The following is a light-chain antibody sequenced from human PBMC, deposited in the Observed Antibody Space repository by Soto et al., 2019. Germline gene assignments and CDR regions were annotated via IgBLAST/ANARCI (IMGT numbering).Light chain of an antibody. CDR3: QQYGGSPIT. J-gene: IGKJ5*01. CDR1: QSVTTR. V-gene: IGKV3-20*01. CDR2: GAY. Sequence: IVLTQSPGTLSLSPGERSTLSCRASQSVTTRLAWYQHKPGQAPTLLMSGAYNRASGVPVRFSGSGSGTDFTLTITRLEPEDFALYYCQQYGGSPITFGQGTRLEIK.